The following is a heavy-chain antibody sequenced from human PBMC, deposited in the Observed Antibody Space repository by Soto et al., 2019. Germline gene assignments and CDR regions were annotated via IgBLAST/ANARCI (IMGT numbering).Heavy chain of an antibody. J-gene: IGHJ4*02. CDR3: ARDLAAVPRAFDY. CDR1: GGSISSYF. D-gene: IGHD6-13*01. Sequence: SETLSLTCTVSGGSISSYFYIWVRQPPGKGLEWIGSVYYTGTTDYNPSLKSRVTISVYTSKTQFSLNLRSVTAADTAVYYCARDLAAVPRAFDYWGRGTLVTVSS. V-gene: IGHV4-59*01. CDR2: VYYTGTT.